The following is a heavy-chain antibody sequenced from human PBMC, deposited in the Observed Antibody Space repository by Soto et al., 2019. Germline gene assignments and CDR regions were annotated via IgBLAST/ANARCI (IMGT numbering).Heavy chain of an antibody. J-gene: IGHJ1*01. Sequence: HPGGSLRLSCAASGFTFSSYAMSWVRQAPGKGLEWVSAISGSGGSTYYADSVKGRFTISRDNSKNTPYLQMNSLRAEDTAVYYCAKQRDYYYDSSGYYPEYFQHWGQGTLVTVSS. V-gene: IGHV3-23*01. CDR1: GFTFSSYA. D-gene: IGHD3-22*01. CDR3: AKQRDYYYDSSGYYPEYFQH. CDR2: ISGSGGST.